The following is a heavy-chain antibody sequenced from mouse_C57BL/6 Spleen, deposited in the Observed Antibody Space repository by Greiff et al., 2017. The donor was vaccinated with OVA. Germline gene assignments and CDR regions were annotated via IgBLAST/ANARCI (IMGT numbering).Heavy chain of an antibody. CDR3: VRKKANWAMDY. Sequence: EVQVVESGGGLVQPKGSLKLSCAASGFTFNTYAMHWVRQAPGKGLEWVARIRSKSSNYATYYADSVKDRFTISRDDSQSMLYLQMNNLKTEDTAIYCCVRKKANWAMDYWGQGTSVTVSS. D-gene: IGHD4-1*01. V-gene: IGHV10-3*01. CDR1: GFTFNTYA. J-gene: IGHJ4*01. CDR2: IRSKSSNYAT.